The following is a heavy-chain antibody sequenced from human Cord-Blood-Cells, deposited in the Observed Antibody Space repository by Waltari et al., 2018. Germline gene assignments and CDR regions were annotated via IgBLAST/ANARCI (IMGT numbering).Heavy chain of an antibody. Sequence: QVQLVQSGAEVKKPGSSVKVSCKASGGTFSSYAISWVRQAPGQGLEWMGGIIPIFGTANYAQKFQGRVTITADESTSTAYMELSSLRSEDTAVYYCARDVYCSSTSCYSGEAFDIWGQGTMVTVSS. CDR2: IIPIFGTA. CDR3: ARDVYCSSTSCYSGEAFDI. V-gene: IGHV1-69*01. J-gene: IGHJ3*02. D-gene: IGHD2-2*01. CDR1: GGTFSSYA.